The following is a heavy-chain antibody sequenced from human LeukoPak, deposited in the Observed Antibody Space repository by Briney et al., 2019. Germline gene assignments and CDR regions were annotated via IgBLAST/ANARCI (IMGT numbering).Heavy chain of an antibody. CDR3: ATEDYDSSGYNSAFDI. V-gene: IGHV4-34*01. Sequence: PSETLSLTCAVYGGSFSGYYWSWIRQPPGKGLEWIGEINHSGSTNYNPSLKSRVTISVDTSKNQFSLKLSSVTAADTAVYYCATEDYDSSGYNSAFDIWGQGTMVTVSS. D-gene: IGHD3-22*01. CDR1: GGSFSGYY. CDR2: INHSGST. J-gene: IGHJ3*02.